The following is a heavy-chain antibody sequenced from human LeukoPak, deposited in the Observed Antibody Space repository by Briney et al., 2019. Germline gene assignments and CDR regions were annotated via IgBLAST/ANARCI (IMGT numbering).Heavy chain of an antibody. Sequence: SETLSLTCTVSGGSISSGDYYWSWTRQPPGKGLEWIGYIYYSGSTYYNPSLKSRVTISVDTSKNQFSLKLSSVTAADTAVYYCAGIVVVPAAPYYYYYYGMDVWGQGTTVTVSS. CDR2: IYYSGST. J-gene: IGHJ6*02. CDR3: AGIVVVPAAPYYYYYYGMDV. V-gene: IGHV4-30-4*01. CDR1: GGSISSGDYY. D-gene: IGHD2-2*01.